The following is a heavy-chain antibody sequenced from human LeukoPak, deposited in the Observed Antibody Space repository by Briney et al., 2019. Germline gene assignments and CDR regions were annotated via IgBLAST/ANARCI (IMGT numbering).Heavy chain of an antibody. V-gene: IGHV3-48*03. CDR1: GFIFSSYE. Sequence: GGSLRLSCAASGFIFSSYEMNWVRQAPGKGLEWVSYISSSGSTIYYADSVKGRFTISRDNAKNSLYLQMNSLRAEDTAVYYCARDLHPRYYLPDYWGQGTLVTVSS. CDR3: ARDLHPRYYLPDY. D-gene: IGHD1-26*01. J-gene: IGHJ4*02. CDR2: ISSSGSTI.